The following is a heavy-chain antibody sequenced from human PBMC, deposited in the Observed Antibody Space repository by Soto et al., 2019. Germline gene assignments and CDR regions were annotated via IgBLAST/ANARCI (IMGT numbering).Heavy chain of an antibody. V-gene: IGHV3-7*01. D-gene: IGHD6-6*01. CDR2: IAADGSEK. J-gene: IGHJ4*02. CDR3: ARTPRLLDS. Sequence: EVQLVESGGGLVQPGGSLRLSCEASGFTFRSSGRNWVRQAPGKGLEWVAYIAADGSEKNYVDSVKGRFTISRDKAKNSLYLQMNSRRVEDTAIYYCARTPRLLDSWGQGTLVTVSS. CDR1: GFTFRSSG.